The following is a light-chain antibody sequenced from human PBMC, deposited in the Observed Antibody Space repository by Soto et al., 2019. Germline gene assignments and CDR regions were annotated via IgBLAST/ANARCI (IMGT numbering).Light chain of an antibody. Sequence: QSALTQPASVSGSPGQSITISCTGTSSDVGSYNLVSWYQQHPGQAPKLMIYEVSKRPSGVSNRFSGSKSGNTASLTISGLQAEDEADYYCCSYAGSSTFNWVFGGGTKLTVL. V-gene: IGLV2-23*02. CDR3: CSYAGSSTFNWV. CDR2: EVS. J-gene: IGLJ3*02. CDR1: SSDVGSYNL.